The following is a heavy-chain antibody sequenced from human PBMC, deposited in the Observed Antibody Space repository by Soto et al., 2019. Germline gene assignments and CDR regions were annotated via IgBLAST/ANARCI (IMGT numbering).Heavy chain of an antibody. CDR3: AKRSSLQVSLDYYYGMDV. D-gene: IGHD6-6*01. V-gene: IGHV3-23*01. CDR1: GFTFSSYA. J-gene: IGHJ6*02. Sequence: PGGSLRLSCAASGFTFSSYAMIWVRQAPGKGLEWVSAISGSGGSTYYADSVKGRFTISRDNSKNTLYLQMNSLRAEDTAVYYCAKRSSLQVSLDYYYGMDVWGQGTTVTVSS. CDR2: ISGSGGST.